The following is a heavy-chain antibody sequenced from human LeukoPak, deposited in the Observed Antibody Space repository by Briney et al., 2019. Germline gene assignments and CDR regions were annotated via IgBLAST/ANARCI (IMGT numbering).Heavy chain of an antibody. J-gene: IGHJ5*02. CDR2: MNPNSGNT. CDR3: ARDQTGLNWFDP. CDR1: GYTFTSCD. V-gene: IGHV1-8*01. Sequence: ASVKVSCKASGYTFTSCDINWVRQATGQGLEWMGWMNPNSGNTGYAQKFQGRVTMTRNTSISTAYMELSSLRSEDTAVYYCARDQTGLNWFDPWGQGTLVTVSS. D-gene: IGHD2-2*01.